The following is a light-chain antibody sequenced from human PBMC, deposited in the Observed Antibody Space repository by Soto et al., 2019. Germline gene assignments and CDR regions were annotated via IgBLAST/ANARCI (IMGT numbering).Light chain of an antibody. CDR2: DAS. Sequence: DIRMTQSPSSLSASVGDRVTITCQASQDISNYLNWYQQKPGKAPKLLIYDASNLETGVPSRFSGSGSGTDFTFTISSLQPEDIATYYCQQPFTFGPGTKVDIK. CDR3: QQPFT. J-gene: IGKJ3*01. V-gene: IGKV1-33*01. CDR1: QDISNY.